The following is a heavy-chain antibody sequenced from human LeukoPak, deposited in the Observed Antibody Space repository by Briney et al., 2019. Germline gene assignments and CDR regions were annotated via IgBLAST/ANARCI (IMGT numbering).Heavy chain of an antibody. V-gene: IGHV4-39*07. J-gene: IGHJ6*03. Sequence: SETLSLTCTVSGGSISSRGYYWGWIRQPPGKGLEWIGSMYYSGSTYYNPSLKSRVTISVDTSKNHFSLKLSSVTAADTAVYYCARVGRVYYYYMDVWGKGTTVTISS. CDR3: ARVGRVYYYYMDV. CDR2: MYYSGST. D-gene: IGHD6-13*01. CDR1: GGSISSRGYY.